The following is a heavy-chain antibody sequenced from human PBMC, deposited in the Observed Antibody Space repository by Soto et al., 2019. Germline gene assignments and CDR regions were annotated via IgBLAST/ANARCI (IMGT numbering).Heavy chain of an antibody. CDR1: GFTFNNYW. Sequence: EVQLVESGGGLVQPGGSLRLSCAASGFTFNNYWMHWVRQAPGKGRVWVSRNNIEGSTTDYADSVRGRFAISRDNAKNTLYLQINSLRDEDTAVYYCTRDRGGNFYGGFDYWGRGTLVTVSP. D-gene: IGHD1-26*01. CDR3: TRDRGGNFYGGFDY. J-gene: IGHJ4*02. CDR2: NNIEGSTT. V-gene: IGHV3-74*01.